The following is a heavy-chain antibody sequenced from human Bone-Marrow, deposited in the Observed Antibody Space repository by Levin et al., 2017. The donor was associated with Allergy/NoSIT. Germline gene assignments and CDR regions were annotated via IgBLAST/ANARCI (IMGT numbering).Heavy chain of an antibody. D-gene: IGHD1-26*01. CDR3: AWEGDGGGFDP. Sequence: PGGSLRLSCQGSGYTFPNYWIGWVRQMPGKGLEWMGIIYPLDSAVTYSPSFQGQVTISADKSINTAYLQWTSLKPADTAVCYCAWEGDGGGFDPWGQGTLVTVSS. CDR2: IYPLDSAV. CDR1: GYTFPNYW. V-gene: IGHV5-51*01. J-gene: IGHJ5*02.